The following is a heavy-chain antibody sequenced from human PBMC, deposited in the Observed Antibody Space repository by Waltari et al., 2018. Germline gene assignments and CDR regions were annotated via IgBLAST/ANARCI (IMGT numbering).Heavy chain of an antibody. D-gene: IGHD3-22*01. CDR1: GISFRSYG. CDR3: ARTDSSGQPSAFDI. V-gene: IGHV3-33*01. Sequence: ASGISFRSYGMHWVRQAPGKVLEWVAGLWYDGSNRNYADSVKGRFTVSRDNSKNTLYLQMNSLGAEDTAVYYCARTDSSGQPSAFDIWGQGTMVTVSS. CDR2: LWYDGSNR. J-gene: IGHJ3*02.